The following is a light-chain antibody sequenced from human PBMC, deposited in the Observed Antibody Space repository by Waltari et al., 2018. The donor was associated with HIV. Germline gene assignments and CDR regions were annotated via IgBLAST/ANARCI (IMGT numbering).Light chain of an antibody. J-gene: IGLJ2*01. V-gene: IGLV1-40*01. CDR1: RSNHGKGHD. CDR2: ANS. Sequence: QSLLTQPPSLSGAPGQRVTITCTGNRSNHGKGHDVHGYQQFPGTAPNLLIFANSNRPSGVPDRFSGSKSGASASLAIAGLQFEDEADYYCQSYDSNVKGVFGGGTKLTVL. CDR3: QSYDSNVKGV.